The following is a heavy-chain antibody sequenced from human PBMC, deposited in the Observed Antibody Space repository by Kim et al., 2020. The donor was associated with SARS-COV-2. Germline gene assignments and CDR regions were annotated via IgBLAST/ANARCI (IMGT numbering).Heavy chain of an antibody. V-gene: IGHV3-21*01. J-gene: IGHJ4*02. Sequence: SSSSYIYYADSVKGRFTISRDNAKNSLYLQMNSLRAEDTAVYYCARDHDYWGQGTLVTVSS. CDR3: ARDHDY. CDR2: SSSSYI.